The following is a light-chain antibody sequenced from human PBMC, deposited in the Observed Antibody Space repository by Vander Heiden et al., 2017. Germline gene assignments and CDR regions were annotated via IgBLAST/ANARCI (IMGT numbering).Light chain of an antibody. CDR1: QSISSW. V-gene: IGKV1-5*03. J-gene: IGKJ1*01. CDR3: QQYNSYSPT. Sequence: DIQMTQSPSPLSASVVDRVTLTCRASQSISSWLAWYQQKPGKAPKLLIYQASSLQSGVPSRFSGSGSGTEFTLTISSLQPDDFATYYCQQYNSYSPTFGQGTKVEI. CDR2: QAS.